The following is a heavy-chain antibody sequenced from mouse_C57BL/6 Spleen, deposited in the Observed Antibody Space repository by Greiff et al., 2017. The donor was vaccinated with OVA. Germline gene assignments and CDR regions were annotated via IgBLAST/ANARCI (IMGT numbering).Heavy chain of an antibody. CDR2: ISSGGSYT. Sequence: EVQLVESGGDLVKPGGSLKLSCAASGFTFSSYGMSWVRQTPDKRLEWVATISSGGSYTYYPDSVKGRFTISRDNAKNTLYLQMSSLKSEDTAMYYCARHEGPAWFAYWGQGTLVTVSA. V-gene: IGHV5-6*01. J-gene: IGHJ3*01. CDR3: ARHEGPAWFAY. D-gene: IGHD3-3*01. CDR1: GFTFSSYG.